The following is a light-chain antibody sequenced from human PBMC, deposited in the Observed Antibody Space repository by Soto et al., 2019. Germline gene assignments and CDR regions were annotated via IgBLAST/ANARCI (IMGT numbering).Light chain of an antibody. J-gene: IGKJ3*01. V-gene: IGKV1-33*01. CDR1: QDISNY. Sequence: DIPMTQSPSSLSASVGDRVTITCQASQDISNYLNWYQQKPGKAPKLLIYDASNLETGVPSRFSGRGSGTDFTFTISSLQPEDIATYYCQQYDNLLSLGTFGPGTKVDIK. CDR2: DAS. CDR3: QQYDNLLSLGT.